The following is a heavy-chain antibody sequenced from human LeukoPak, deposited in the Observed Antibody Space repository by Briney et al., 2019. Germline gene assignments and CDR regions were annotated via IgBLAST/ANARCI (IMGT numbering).Heavy chain of an antibody. Sequence: SETLSLTCTVSGGSINSYYWSWIRQPPGKGLEWIGYISYSGSPYYNPSLKSRVAMSIDTSKNQFSLKVTSVTAADTAMYYCARIYSFGIAYYFDYWGQGTLVTVSS. CDR3: ARIYSFGIAYYFDY. J-gene: IGHJ4*02. CDR1: GGSINSYY. D-gene: IGHD5-18*01. V-gene: IGHV4-59*01. CDR2: ISYSGSP.